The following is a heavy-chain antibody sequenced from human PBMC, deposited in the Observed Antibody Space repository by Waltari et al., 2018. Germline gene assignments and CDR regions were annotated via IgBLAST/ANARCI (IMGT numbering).Heavy chain of an antibody. CDR2: LKPIFRNP. Sequence: QVQLVQSGAEVKKPGSSVKVSCKASRGAFSTYVVGWVRQAPGQGLEWMGGLKPIFRNPKSEQKFKGRVTITTDESKSTAYMELSSLRSDDTAVYYCAVRRVTYEYYFDYWGQGTPVTVS. CDR3: AVRRVTYEYYFDY. D-gene: IGHD5-12*01. V-gene: IGHV1-69*01. CDR1: RGAFSTYV. J-gene: IGHJ4*02.